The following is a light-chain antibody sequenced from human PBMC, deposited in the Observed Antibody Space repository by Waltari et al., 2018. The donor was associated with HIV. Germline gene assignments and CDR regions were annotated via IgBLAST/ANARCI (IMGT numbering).Light chain of an antibody. CDR3: CSYAGSYTYV. J-gene: IGLJ1*01. Sequence: QSALTQPRSVSGSPGQSVTISCTGPSSDLGGYNYVSWYQQHPGKAPKLVIYDVSKRPSGVPDRFSGSKSANTASLTISGLQAEDEADYYCCSYAGSYTYVFGTGTKVTVL. V-gene: IGLV2-11*01. CDR2: DVS. CDR1: SSDLGGYNY.